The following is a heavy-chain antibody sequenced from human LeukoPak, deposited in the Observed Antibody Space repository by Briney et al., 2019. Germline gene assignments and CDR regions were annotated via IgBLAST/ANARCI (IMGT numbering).Heavy chain of an antibody. V-gene: IGHV1-69*06. Sequence: SVKVSCKASGGTFSSYAISWVRQAPGQGLEWMGGIIPIFGTANYAQKFQGRVTITADKSTSTAYMELSSLRSEDTAVYYCARNVVVVAATRDAFDIWGQGTMVTVSS. CDR2: IIPIFGTA. CDR3: ARNVVVVAATRDAFDI. D-gene: IGHD2-15*01. CDR1: GGTFSSYA. J-gene: IGHJ3*02.